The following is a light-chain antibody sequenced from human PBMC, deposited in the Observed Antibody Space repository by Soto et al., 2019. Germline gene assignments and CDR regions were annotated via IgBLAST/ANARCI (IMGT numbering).Light chain of an antibody. Sequence: QSVLTQPPSASGSPGQSVTISCTGTSSDVGGYNYVSWYQQHPGKAPKLMIYKVSKRPSGVPDRFSGSKSGNTASLTVSGLQAEDEADYYCSSYAGSNNFGVFGGGTKLTVL. V-gene: IGLV2-8*01. J-gene: IGLJ2*01. CDR2: KVS. CDR3: SSYAGSNNFGV. CDR1: SSDVGGYNY.